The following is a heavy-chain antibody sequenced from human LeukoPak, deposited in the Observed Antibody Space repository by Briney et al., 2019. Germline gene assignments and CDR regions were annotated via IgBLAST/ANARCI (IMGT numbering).Heavy chain of an antibody. CDR3: ARARVAAKSGYMDV. Sequence: PGGSLRLSCAASGFTFSSYWMSWVRQAPGKGLEWVANIKQDGSEKYYVDSVKGRFTISRDNAKNTLYLQMGSLRDEDLAVYYCARARVAAKSGYMDVWGTGTTVTISS. D-gene: IGHD2-15*01. V-gene: IGHV3-7*01. CDR2: IKQDGSEK. J-gene: IGHJ6*03. CDR1: GFTFSSYW.